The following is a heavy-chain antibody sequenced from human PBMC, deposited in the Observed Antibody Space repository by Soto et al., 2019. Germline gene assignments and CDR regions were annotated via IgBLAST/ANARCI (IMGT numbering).Heavy chain of an antibody. CDR2: MNGDASRT. D-gene: IGHD6-6*01. CDR3: ARSTAAGGAFDI. Sequence: PGGSPTLSCAASGLTFSSYCMHWVRQAPGKGLVWVARMNGDASRTGYADSVKGRFTISRDNAKSTLYLQMTGLSAEDTAVYYCARSTAAGGAFDIWGQGTMVTGSS. V-gene: IGHV3-74*01. CDR1: GLTFSSYC. J-gene: IGHJ3*02.